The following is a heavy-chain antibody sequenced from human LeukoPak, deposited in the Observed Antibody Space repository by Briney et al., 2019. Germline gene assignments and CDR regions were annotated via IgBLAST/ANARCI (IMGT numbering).Heavy chain of an antibody. CDR2: MNPNSGNT. D-gene: IGHD3-10*01. V-gene: IGHV1-8*01. CDR1: GYTFTSYD. J-gene: IGHJ4*02. Sequence: ASVKVSCKASGYTFTSYDINWVRQATGQGLEWMGWMNPNSGNTGYAQKFQGRVTMTRNTSISTAYMELSSLRSEDTAVYYCATSRGWFGELLNVNFDYWGQGTLVSVSS. CDR3: ATSRGWFGELLNVNFDY.